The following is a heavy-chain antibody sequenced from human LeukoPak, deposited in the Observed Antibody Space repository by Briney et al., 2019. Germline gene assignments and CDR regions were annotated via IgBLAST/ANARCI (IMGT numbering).Heavy chain of an antibody. J-gene: IGHJ3*02. CDR2: ISSSGSTI. CDR3: ARDWSYLPSGAAGENDI. V-gene: IGHV3-11*01. Sequence: KPGESLKISCAASGFTFGDYYMSWIRQAPGKGLEWVSYISSSGSTIYYADSVKGRFTISRDNAKNSLYLQMNSLRAEDTAVYYCARDWSYLPSGAAGENDIWGQGTMVTVSS. D-gene: IGHD6-13*01. CDR1: GFTFGDYY.